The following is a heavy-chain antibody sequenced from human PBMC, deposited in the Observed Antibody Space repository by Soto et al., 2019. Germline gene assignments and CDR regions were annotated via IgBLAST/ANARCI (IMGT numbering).Heavy chain of an antibody. CDR2: IYQSGVT. CDR1: GDSYSISTYS. Sequence: SETLSLTCNMSGDSYSISTYSWSWIRQPPGKALQWIGFIYQSGVTSYNPSLASRVSISLDRSNNQCSLKLKSVTAADTAVYFCAGMPYTSGLRFDPWGPGTLVTGS. V-gene: IGHV4-30-2*01. D-gene: IGHD6-19*01. J-gene: IGHJ5*02. CDR3: AGMPYTSGLRFDP.